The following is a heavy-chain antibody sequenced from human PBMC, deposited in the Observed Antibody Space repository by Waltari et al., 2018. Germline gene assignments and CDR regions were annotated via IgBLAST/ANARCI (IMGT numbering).Heavy chain of an antibody. Sequence: EVQVVESGGGLVHPGESLRLSGAASGFTVSSNHMSWVSLAPGKGLEWVAILFVPGSSYEPDSVRCRFTIPRDNPKNTVHLQMNSLRVDDTATDYCARARDEKTAMVYFDHWGQGTLVSVSS. CDR1: GFTVSSNH. J-gene: IGHJ4*02. CDR3: ARARDEKTAMVYFDH. CDR2: LFVPGSS. V-gene: IGHV3-66*02. D-gene: IGHD3-10*01.